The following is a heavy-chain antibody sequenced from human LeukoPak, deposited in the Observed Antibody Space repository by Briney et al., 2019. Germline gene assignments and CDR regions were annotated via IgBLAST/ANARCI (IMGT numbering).Heavy chain of an antibody. CDR3: AKANSITIFGVISPVDY. J-gene: IGHJ4*02. V-gene: IGHV3-23*01. D-gene: IGHD3-3*01. CDR1: GFTFSNFG. CDR2: ISGSGGST. Sequence: PGGSLRLSCAASGFTFSNFGMSWVRQAPGKGLEWVSVISGSGGSTYYADSVRGRFTISRDNSKNTLYLQMNSLRAEDTAVYYCAKANSITIFGVISPVDYWGQGTLVTVSS.